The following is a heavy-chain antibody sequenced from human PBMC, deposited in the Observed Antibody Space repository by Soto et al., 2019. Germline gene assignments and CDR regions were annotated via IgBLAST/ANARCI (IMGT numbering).Heavy chain of an antibody. CDR1: GFTFSSYG. D-gene: IGHD1-1*01. CDR2: ISYDGSNK. CDR3: AKGNEYYFDY. V-gene: IGHV3-30*18. J-gene: IGHJ4*02. Sequence: GGSLRLSCAASGFTFSSYGMHWVRQAPGKGLEWVAVISYDGSNKYYADSVKGRFTISRDNSKNTLYLQMNSLRAEDTAVYYCAKGNEYYFDYWGQGTLVTVSS.